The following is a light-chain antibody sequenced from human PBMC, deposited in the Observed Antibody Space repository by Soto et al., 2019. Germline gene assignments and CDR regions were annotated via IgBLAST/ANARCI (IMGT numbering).Light chain of an antibody. CDR3: QLRSTPLT. Sequence: EIVLTQSPGTLSLSSGERATLSCWASETVSNYLAWYQQRPGQAPRLLIYGASNRATGVPARFSGSGSGTDFTLTISSLEPEDFAVYYCQLRSTPLTFGGGTKVEIK. V-gene: IGKV3-11*01. CDR2: GAS. CDR1: ETVSNY. J-gene: IGKJ4*01.